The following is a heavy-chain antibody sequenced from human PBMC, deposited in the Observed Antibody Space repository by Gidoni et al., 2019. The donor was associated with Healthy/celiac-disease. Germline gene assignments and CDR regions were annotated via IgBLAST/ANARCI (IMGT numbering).Heavy chain of an antibody. CDR1: GGTFSSYT. J-gene: IGHJ3*02. V-gene: IGHV1-69*02. CDR2: IIPILGIA. CDR3: ARAQQGLDAFDI. Sequence: QVQLVQSGAEVKKPGSSVKVSCKASGGTFSSYTISWVRQAPGQGLEWMGRIIPILGIANYAQKFQGRVTITADKSTSTAYMELLSLRSEDTAVYSCARAQQGLDAFDIWGQVTMVTVSS.